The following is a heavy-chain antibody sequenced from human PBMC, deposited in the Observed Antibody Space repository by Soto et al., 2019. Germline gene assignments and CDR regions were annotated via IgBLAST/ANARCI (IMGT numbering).Heavy chain of an antibody. D-gene: IGHD5-18*01. V-gene: IGHV1-46*01. Sequence: ASVKVSCKASGYTFTSYYMHWVRQAPGQGLEWMGIINPSGGSTSYAQKFQGRVTMTRDTSTSTVYMELSSLRSEDTAVYYCARGAPDSAIDYYCYGLDVWGQGTTVTAP. CDR3: ARGAPDSAIDYYCYGLDV. CDR2: INPSGGST. J-gene: IGHJ6*02. CDR1: GYTFTSYY.